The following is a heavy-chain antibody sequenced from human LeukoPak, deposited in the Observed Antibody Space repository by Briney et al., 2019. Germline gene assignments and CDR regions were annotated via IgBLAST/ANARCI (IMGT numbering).Heavy chain of an antibody. CDR2: ITSSDDST. CDR1: GFTFSNNA. J-gene: IGHJ4*02. D-gene: IGHD3-22*01. V-gene: IGHV3-23*01. Sequence: GGSLRLSCAASGFTFSNNAMTWVRQAPGEGLEWVSTITSSDDSTYYADSVKGRFTISRDYSKNTVFLQLNNLRAEDTAMYYCAKGPQLYSGYHPDYWGQGTLVTVSS. CDR3: AKGPQLYSGYHPDY.